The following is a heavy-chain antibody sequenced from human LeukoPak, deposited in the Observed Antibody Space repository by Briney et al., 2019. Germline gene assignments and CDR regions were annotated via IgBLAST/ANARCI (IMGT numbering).Heavy chain of an antibody. V-gene: IGHV5-10-1*01. CDR3: ARQPRGTVVFDY. CDR2: IDPSDSYI. CDR1: GYSYTNYW. J-gene: IGHJ4*02. D-gene: IGHD4-23*01. Sequence: GESLKISCKGSGYSYTNYWISWVRRMPGKGLEWTGRIDPSDSYINHSPSFQGHVSISADKSVSTAYLQWSSLKASDSAMYYCARQPRGTVVFDYWGQGTLVTVSS.